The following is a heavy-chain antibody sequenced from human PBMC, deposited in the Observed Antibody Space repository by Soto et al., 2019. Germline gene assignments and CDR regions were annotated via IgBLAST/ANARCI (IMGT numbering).Heavy chain of an antibody. J-gene: IGHJ6*02. CDR1: GFTFSSYD. CDR2: IGTAGDT. D-gene: IGHD3-9*01. Sequence: GGSLRLSCAASGFTFSSYDMHWVRQATGKGLEWVSAIGTAGDTYYPGSVKGRFTISRENAKKSLYLQMNSMRAGDTAVYYCERAGEGTGYYGMDVWGQGTTVTVSS. V-gene: IGHV3-13*01. CDR3: ERAGEGTGYYGMDV.